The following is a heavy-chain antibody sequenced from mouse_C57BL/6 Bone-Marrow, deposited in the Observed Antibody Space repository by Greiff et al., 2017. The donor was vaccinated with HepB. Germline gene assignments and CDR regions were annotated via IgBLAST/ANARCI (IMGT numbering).Heavy chain of an antibody. J-gene: IGHJ4*01. V-gene: IGHV7-3*01. D-gene: IGHD2-3*01. CDR3: ARYALPGGMGAMDY. Sequence: EVHVVESGGGMVQPGGSLSLSCAASGFTFTGYYMCWVRQPPGKALLWWGFMRNKANGYTTEYSATVKGRFTFSRDNTQSILYLQMNALRAEDSAAYYCARYALPGGMGAMDYRGQGTSVTVS. CDR2: MRNKANGYTT. CDR1: GFTFTGYY.